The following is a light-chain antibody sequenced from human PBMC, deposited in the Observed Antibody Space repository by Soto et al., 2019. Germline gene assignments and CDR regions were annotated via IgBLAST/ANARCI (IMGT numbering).Light chain of an antibody. Sequence: QSALTQPASVSGSPGQSITISCTGTSSDVGSYNLVSWYQQHPGKAPKLMIYEVSKRPSGVSNRFSGSKSGNTASLTISGLQAEDEGDYYCSSYTSSSTLYVFGTGTKVTVL. CDR1: SSDVGSYNL. CDR2: EVS. J-gene: IGLJ1*01. CDR3: SSYTSSSTLYV. V-gene: IGLV2-14*02.